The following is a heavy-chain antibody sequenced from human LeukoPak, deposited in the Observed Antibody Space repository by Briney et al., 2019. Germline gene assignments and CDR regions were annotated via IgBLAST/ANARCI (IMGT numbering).Heavy chain of an antibody. V-gene: IGHV3-30-3*01. CDR1: GFTFSSYA. Sequence: PGGSLRLSCAASGFTFSSYAMHWVRQAPGKGLEWVAVISYDGSNKYYADSVKGRFTIPRDNSKNTLYLQMNSLRAEDTAVYYCARGAIFGVVIIYYGMDVWGQGTTVTVSS. CDR2: ISYDGSNK. D-gene: IGHD3-3*01. CDR3: ARGAIFGVVIIYYGMDV. J-gene: IGHJ6*02.